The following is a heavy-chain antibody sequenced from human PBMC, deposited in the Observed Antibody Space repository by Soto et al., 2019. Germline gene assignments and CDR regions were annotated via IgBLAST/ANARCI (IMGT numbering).Heavy chain of an antibody. CDR1: GFTFSSYG. V-gene: IGHV3-33*06. CDR3: AKSKQWLVRFSHIDY. CDR2: IWYDGSNK. D-gene: IGHD6-19*01. J-gene: IGHJ4*01. Sequence: PGGSLRLSCAASGFTFSSYGMHWVRQAPGKGLEWVAVIWYDGSNKYYADSVKGRFTISRDNSKNTLYLQMNSLRAEDTTVYYCAKSKQWLVRFSHIDYWGHGSLVTVSS.